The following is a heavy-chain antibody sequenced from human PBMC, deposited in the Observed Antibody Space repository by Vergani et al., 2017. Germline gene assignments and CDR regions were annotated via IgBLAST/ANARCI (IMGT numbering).Heavy chain of an antibody. J-gene: IGHJ4*02. Sequence: QVLLVESGGGLVKPGGSLRLSCAASGFTFSDYYMSWIRQAPGKGLEWVSYITSSSNYANYAESMKGRFTISRDNAKNSLYLQMNSLRAEDTAVYYCARQKGDVDTASDYFDHWGQGTLVTVSS. CDR3: ARQKGDVDTASDYFDH. D-gene: IGHD5-18*01. CDR1: GFTFSDYY. V-gene: IGHV3-11*06. CDR2: ITSSSNYA.